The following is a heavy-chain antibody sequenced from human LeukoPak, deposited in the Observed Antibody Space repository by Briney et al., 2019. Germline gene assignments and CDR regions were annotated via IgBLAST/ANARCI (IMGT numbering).Heavy chain of an antibody. CDR1: GFTFYDYA. J-gene: IGHJ4*02. CDR3: AKEDTAMVLDFDY. V-gene: IGHV3-9*01. Sequence: GGSLRLSCAASGFTFYDYAMHWVRQAPGKGLEWVSGISWNSGSIGYADSVKGRFTISRDNAKNSLYLQMNSLRAEDTALYYCAKEDTAMVLDFDYWGQGTLVTVSS. D-gene: IGHD5-18*01. CDR2: ISWNSGSI.